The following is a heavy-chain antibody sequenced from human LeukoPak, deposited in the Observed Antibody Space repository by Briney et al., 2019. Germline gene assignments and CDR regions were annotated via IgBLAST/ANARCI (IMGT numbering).Heavy chain of an antibody. CDR2: IKQDGSEK. CDR1: GFTFSSNS. V-gene: IGHV3-7*03. D-gene: IGHD6-19*01. J-gene: IGHJ4*02. CDR3: ARDNSIAVAGIEERGFDY. Sequence: AGGSLRLSCEASGFTFSSNSMNWVRQAPGKGLEWVANIKQDGSEKYYVDSVKGRFTISRDNAKNSLYLQMNSLRAEDTAVYYCARDNSIAVAGIEERGFDYWGQGTLVTVSS.